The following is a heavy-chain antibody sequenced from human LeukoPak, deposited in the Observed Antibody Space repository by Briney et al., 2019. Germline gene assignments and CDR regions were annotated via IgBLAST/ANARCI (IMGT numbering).Heavy chain of an antibody. CDR3: ARGFLYSSGWYAGGFFDY. CDR1: GGSFSGYY. J-gene: IGHJ4*02. CDR2: INHSGST. D-gene: IGHD6-19*01. V-gene: IGHV4-34*01. Sequence: SETLSLTCAVYGGSFSGYYWSWIRQPPGKGLEWIGEINHSGSTNYNPSLKSRVTISVDTSKNQFSLKLSSVTAADTAVYYCARGFLYSSGWYAGGFFDYWGQGTLVTVSS.